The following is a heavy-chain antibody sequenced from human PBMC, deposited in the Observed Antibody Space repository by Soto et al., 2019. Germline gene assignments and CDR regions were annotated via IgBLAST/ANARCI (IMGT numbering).Heavy chain of an antibody. Sequence: QVQLVQSGAEVKKPGSSVKVSCKASGGTFSSYAISWVRQAPGQGLEWMGGIIPIFGTANYAQKFKCRVTITADESTSTAYMELSSLRSEDTXVYYCARDDPGDSPRFDYWGQGTLVXVXS. CDR3: ARDDPGDSPRFDY. V-gene: IGHV1-69*01. D-gene: IGHD4-17*01. CDR1: GGTFSSYA. J-gene: IGHJ4*02. CDR2: IIPIFGTA.